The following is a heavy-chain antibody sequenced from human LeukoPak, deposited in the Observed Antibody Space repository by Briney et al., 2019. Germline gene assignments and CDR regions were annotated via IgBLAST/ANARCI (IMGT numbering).Heavy chain of an antibody. V-gene: IGHV1-2*04. CDR1: GYTFTGYY. D-gene: IGHD3-22*01. CDR3: AGDSSGYYAGYYFDY. Sequence: ASVKVSCKASGYTFTGYYMHWVRQAPGQGLEWMGWINPNSGGTNYAQKFQGWVTMTRDTSISTAYMELSRLRSDDTAVYYCAGDSSGYYAGYYFDYWGQGTLVTVSS. CDR2: INPNSGGT. J-gene: IGHJ4*02.